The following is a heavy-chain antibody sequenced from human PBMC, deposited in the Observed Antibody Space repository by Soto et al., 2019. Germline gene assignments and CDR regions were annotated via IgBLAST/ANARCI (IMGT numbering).Heavy chain of an antibody. CDR1: RFTISGHA. CDR2: ISYDGSDK. Sequence: GGSLRLSCAASRFTISGHAMHWVRQAPGKGLEWLAVISYDGSDKFYGDSVKGRFTISRDNSKNTLYLQMNSLRAEDTAVYYCAKNSHRGLPLLYYYDSSGPGGYYYYGMDVWGQGTTVTVSS. D-gene: IGHD3-22*01. CDR3: AKNSHRGLPLLYYYDSSGPGGYYYYGMDV. V-gene: IGHV3-30*18. J-gene: IGHJ6*02.